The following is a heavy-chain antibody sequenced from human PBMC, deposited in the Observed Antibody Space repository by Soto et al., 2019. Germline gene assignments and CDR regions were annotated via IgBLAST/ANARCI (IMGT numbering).Heavy chain of an antibody. CDR3: ARGGLYSSGWYRPYYYGMDV. V-gene: IGHV4-34*01. Sequence: SETLSLTCAVYGGSFSGYYLSWIRQPPGKGLEWIGEINHSGSTNYNPSLKSRVTISVDTSKNQFSLKLSSVTAADTAVYYCARGGLYSSGWYRPYYYGMDVWGQGTTVTVSS. J-gene: IGHJ6*02. D-gene: IGHD6-19*01. CDR1: GGSFSGYY. CDR2: INHSGST.